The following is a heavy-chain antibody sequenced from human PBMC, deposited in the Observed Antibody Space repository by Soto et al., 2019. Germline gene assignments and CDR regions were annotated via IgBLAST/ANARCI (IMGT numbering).Heavy chain of an antibody. V-gene: IGHV3-23*01. D-gene: IGHD6-19*01. CDR2: ISGSGGST. J-gene: IGHJ4*02. CDR3: AKDRYSSGWFDY. CDR1: GXTFSSYA. Sequence: LRLSVAASGXTFSSYAMSWVRQAPGKGLEWVSAISGSGGSTYYADSVKGRFTISRDNSKNTLYLQMNSLRAEDTAVYYCAKDRYSSGWFDYWGQGTLVTVSS.